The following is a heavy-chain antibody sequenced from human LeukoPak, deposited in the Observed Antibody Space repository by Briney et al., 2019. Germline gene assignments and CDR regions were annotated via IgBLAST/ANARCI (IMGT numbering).Heavy chain of an antibody. CDR1: GGSISSYY. CDR3: ARESSQKGAHYMDV. V-gene: IGHV4-59*01. D-gene: IGHD3-16*01. CDR2: IYYSGYT. J-gene: IGHJ6*03. Sequence: SETLSLTCTDSGGSISSYYWSWIRQPPGKGLKWIGNIYYSGYTTYSPSLRCRVTISVDTSENQFSLKLSSVTAADTAVYYCARESSQKGAHYMDVWGKGTTITISS.